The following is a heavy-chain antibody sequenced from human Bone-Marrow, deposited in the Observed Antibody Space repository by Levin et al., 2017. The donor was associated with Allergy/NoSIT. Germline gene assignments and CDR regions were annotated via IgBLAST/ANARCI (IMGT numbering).Heavy chain of an antibody. CDR2: INPHTGAT. D-gene: IGHD6-19*01. V-gene: IGHV1-2*02. J-gene: IGHJ4*02. Sequence: ASVKVSCKASGYDFIAYFLHWVRQAPGRGLEWMAWINPHTGATEYAEKFQGRLTLTRDTSSKIVFMEMTGLTSDDTAIYYCTRPRAAVTGTNFVYWGQGTLVTVSS. CDR1: GYDFIAYF. CDR3: TRPRAAVTGTNFVY.